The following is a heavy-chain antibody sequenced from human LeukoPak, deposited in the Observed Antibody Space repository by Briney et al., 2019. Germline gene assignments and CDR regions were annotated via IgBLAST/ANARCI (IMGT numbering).Heavy chain of an antibody. CDR1: GFTFSSYG. D-gene: IGHD3-22*01. CDR3: AKSYYYDSSGYYEDYFDY. CDR2: IWCDGSNK. J-gene: IGHJ4*02. V-gene: IGHV3-33*06. Sequence: PGRSLRLSCAASGFTFSSYGMHWVRQAPGKGLEWVAVIWCDGSNKYYADSVEGRFTISRDNSKNTLYLQMNSLRAEDTAVYYCAKSYYYDSSGYYEDYFDYWGQGTLVTVSS.